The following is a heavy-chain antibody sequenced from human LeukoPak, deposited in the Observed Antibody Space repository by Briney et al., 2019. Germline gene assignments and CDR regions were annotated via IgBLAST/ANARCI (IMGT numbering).Heavy chain of an antibody. CDR3: ARGGGISHYYYYMDV. D-gene: IGHD6-13*01. Sequence: SETLSLTCTVSGGSISSSSYYWGWIRQPPGKGLEWIGSIYYSGSTYYNPSLKSRVTISVDTSKNQFSLKLSSVTAADTAVYYCARGGGISHYYYYMDVWGKGTTVTISS. V-gene: IGHV4-39*07. J-gene: IGHJ6*03. CDR1: GGSISSSSYY. CDR2: IYYSGST.